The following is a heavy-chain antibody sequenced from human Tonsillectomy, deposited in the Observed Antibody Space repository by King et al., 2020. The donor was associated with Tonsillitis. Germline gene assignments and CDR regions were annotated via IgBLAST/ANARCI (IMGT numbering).Heavy chain of an antibody. V-gene: IGHV3-13*04. CDR2: IGSAGDT. J-gene: IGHJ5*02. CDR3: ARGHYTSSWSYSYNWFDP. CDR1: GFTFSSYD. Sequence: DVQLVESGGGLVQPGGSLRLSCAASGFTFSSYDMHWVRQATGKGLEWVSAIGSAGDTNYSGSVKGRFTISRENAKNSLYLQMNSLRAGDTAVYYCARGHYTSSWSYSYNWFDPWGQGTLVTVSS. D-gene: IGHD6-13*01.